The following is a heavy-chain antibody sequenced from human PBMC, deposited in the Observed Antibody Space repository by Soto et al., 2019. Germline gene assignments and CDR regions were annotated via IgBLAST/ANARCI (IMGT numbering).Heavy chain of an antibody. CDR1: GYTFTSYA. V-gene: IGHV1-3*01. CDR3: ARGGTFPHNRGVLDY. J-gene: IGHJ4*02. D-gene: IGHD3-10*01. Sequence: ASVKVSCKASGYTFTSYAMHWVRQAPGQRLEWMGWINAGNGNTKYSQKFQGRVTITRDTSASTAYMELSSLRSEDTAVYYCARGGTFPHNRGVLDYWGQGTLVTVAS. CDR2: INAGNGNT.